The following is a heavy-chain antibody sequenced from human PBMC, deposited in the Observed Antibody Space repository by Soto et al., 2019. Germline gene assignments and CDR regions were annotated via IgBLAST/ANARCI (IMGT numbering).Heavy chain of an antibody. J-gene: IGHJ1*01. CDR1: ADLMSRCDNY. Sequence: SEALRVTWGVSADLMSRCDNYGCWIRLPPGKALDWIGYIYHSGHTYYNPSLKSRLTISLDTSTNTFSLKLSSVTAADTAVYFCARTYWSGWGRSLFPSWGQGALGTVS. CDR3: ARTYWSGWGRSLFPS. CDR2: IYHSGHT. V-gene: IGHV4-30-4*01. D-gene: IGHD3-3*01.